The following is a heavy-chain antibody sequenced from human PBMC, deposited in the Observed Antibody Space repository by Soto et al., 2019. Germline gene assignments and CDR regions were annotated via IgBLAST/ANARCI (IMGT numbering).Heavy chain of an antibody. CDR3: ARESHPTYYCNYMDV. CDR1: GGSISTYY. J-gene: IGHJ6*03. CDR2: IYYSGST. V-gene: IGHV4-59*01. Sequence: QVQLQESGPGLVKPSETLSLTCTVSGGSISTYYWSWIRQPPGKGLEWIGYIYYSGSTNYNPSLKSRVTISVDTSKNQLSLKLTSVTAADTAVYYCARESHPTYYCNYMDVWGKGTTVSVSS.